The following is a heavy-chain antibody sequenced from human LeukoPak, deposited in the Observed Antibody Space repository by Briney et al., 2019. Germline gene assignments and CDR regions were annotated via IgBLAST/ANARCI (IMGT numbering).Heavy chain of an antibody. CDR1: GYTFNNYG. CDR2: ISAYNGNK. J-gene: IGHJ3*02. D-gene: IGHD6-6*01. CDR3: ARDRWSSSSSECALDI. V-gene: IGHV1-18*01. Sequence: ASVKVPCKASGYTFNNYGISWVRQAPGQGLDWMGWISAYNGNKVYAQELQGRVTMTTDTYTSTAYMELRSLRSDDTAVYYCARDRWSSSSSECALDIWGQGTMVTVSS.